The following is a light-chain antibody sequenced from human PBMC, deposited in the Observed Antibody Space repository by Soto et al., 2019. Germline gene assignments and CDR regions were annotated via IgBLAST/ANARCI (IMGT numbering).Light chain of an antibody. CDR1: SSDVGGYNY. Sequence: QSVLTQPASVSGSPGQSTTISCTGTSSDVGGYNYVSWYQQYPGKAPQLMIFDVNDRPSGVSYRFSGSKSGNTASLTISGLQAEDEAHYYCSSYSTTSFFVFGTGTK. CDR2: DVN. V-gene: IGLV2-14*01. CDR3: SSYSTTSFFV. J-gene: IGLJ1*01.